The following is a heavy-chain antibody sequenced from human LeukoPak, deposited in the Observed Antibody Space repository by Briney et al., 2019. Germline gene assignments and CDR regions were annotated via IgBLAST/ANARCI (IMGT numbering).Heavy chain of an antibody. CDR3: AKSSTMVRGIVSSDY. CDR2: ISYDGSNK. V-gene: IGHV3-30*18. Sequence: GGSLRLSCAASGFTFSSYGMHWVRQAPGKGLEWVAVISYDGSNKYYADSVKGRFTISRDNSKNTLYLQMNSLRAEDTAVYYCAKSSTMVRGIVSSDYWGQGTLVTVSS. J-gene: IGHJ4*02. D-gene: IGHD3-10*01. CDR1: GFTFSSYG.